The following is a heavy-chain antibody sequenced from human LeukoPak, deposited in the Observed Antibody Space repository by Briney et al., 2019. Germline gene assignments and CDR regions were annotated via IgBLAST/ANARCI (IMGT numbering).Heavy chain of an antibody. Sequence: SETLSLTCTVSGGSISSYYWNWIRQSPGKGLEWIGYIYYSGSTNYNPSLKSRVTISVDTSKNQFSLKLSSMTAADTAVYYCARLYGGNSISTPHPWGQGTLVTVSS. J-gene: IGHJ5*02. D-gene: IGHD4-23*01. V-gene: IGHV4-59*01. CDR2: IYYSGST. CDR1: GGSISSYY. CDR3: ARLYGGNSISTPHP.